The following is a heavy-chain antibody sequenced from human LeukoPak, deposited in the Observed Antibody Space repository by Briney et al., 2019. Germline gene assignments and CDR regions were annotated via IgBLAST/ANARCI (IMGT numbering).Heavy chain of an antibody. J-gene: IGHJ4*02. CDR3: ARAGLYGDFDY. V-gene: IGHV4-4*02. CDR2: IYHSGST. D-gene: IGHD4-17*01. CDR1: GGSISSSNW. Sequence: PSETLSLTCAVSGGSISSSNWWSWVRQPPGKGLEWIGEIYHSGSTNYNPSLKRPVTISVDKSKNQFSLKMSSVTAADTAVYYCARAGLYGDFDYWGQGTLVTVSS.